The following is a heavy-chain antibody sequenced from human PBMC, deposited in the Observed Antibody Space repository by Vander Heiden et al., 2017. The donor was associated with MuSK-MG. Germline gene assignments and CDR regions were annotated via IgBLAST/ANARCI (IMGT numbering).Heavy chain of an antibody. CDR3: ARGSTYYYDSSGPLRGDYYYMDV. V-gene: IGHV4-34*01. CDR2: INHSGST. D-gene: IGHD3-22*01. J-gene: IGHJ6*03. Sequence: QVQLQQWGAGLLKPSETLSLTCAVYGGSFSGYYWSWIRQPPGKGLEWIGEINHSGSTNYNPSLKSRVTISVDTSKNQFSLKLSSVTAADTAVYYCARGSTYYYDSSGPLRGDYYYMDVWGQGTTVTVSS. CDR1: GGSFSGYY.